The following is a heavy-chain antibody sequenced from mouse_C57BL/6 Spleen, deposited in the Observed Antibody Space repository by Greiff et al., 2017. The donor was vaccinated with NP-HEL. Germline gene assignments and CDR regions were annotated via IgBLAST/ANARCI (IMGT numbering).Heavy chain of an antibody. Sequence: EVQLQQSGTVLARPGASVKMSCKTSGYTFTSYWMHWVKQRPGQGLEWIGAIYPGNSDTSYNQKFKGKAKLTAVTSASTAYMELSSLTNEDSAVYYCTRFYDYDGYFDVWGTGTTVTVSS. CDR2: IYPGNSDT. V-gene: IGHV1-5*01. CDR1: GYTFTSYW. J-gene: IGHJ1*03. D-gene: IGHD2-4*01. CDR3: TRFYDYDGYFDV.